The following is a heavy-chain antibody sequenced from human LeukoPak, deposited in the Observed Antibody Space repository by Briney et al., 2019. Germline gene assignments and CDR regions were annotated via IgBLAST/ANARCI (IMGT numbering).Heavy chain of an antibody. V-gene: IGHV3-23*01. J-gene: IGHJ4*02. CDR3: AHGSMYQLDY. CDR1: GFSFSSHG. D-gene: IGHD2-2*01. CDR2: ILGGAGST. Sequence: PGGSLRLSCAASGFSFSSHGMSWVRQAPGKGLEWVSGILGGAGSTYYADSVKGRFTISRDNSKATLYLQMNSLRAEDTAVYYCAHGSMYQLDYWGQGTLVTVSS.